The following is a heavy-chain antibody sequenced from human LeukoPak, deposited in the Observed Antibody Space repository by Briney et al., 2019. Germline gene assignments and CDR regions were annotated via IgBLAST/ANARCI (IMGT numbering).Heavy chain of an antibody. D-gene: IGHD3-3*01. CDR2: IYYSGST. CDR1: GGSISSGGYY. Sequence: SETLSLTCTVSGGSISSGGYYWSWIRQHPGKGLEWIGYIYYSGSTYYNPSLKSRVTISVDTSKNQFSLKLSSVTAADTAVYYCARVSGTGWSGYYRYFDYWGQGTLVTVSS. V-gene: IGHV4-31*03. J-gene: IGHJ4*02. CDR3: ARVSGTGWSGYYRYFDY.